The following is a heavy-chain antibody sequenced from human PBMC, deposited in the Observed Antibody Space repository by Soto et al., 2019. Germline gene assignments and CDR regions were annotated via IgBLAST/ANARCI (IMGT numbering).Heavy chain of an antibody. D-gene: IGHD3-3*01. CDR2: ISYDGSNK. J-gene: IGHJ6*02. CDR1: GFTFSSYG. V-gene: IGHV3-30*18. Sequence: HPGGSLRLSCAASGFTFSSYGMHWVRQAPGKGLEWVAVISYDGSNKYYADSVKGRFTISRDNSKNTLYLQMNSLRAEDTAVYYCAKDIHPFGVVPRTPEYYYYGMDVWGQGTTVTVSS. CDR3: AKDIHPFGVVPRTPEYYYYGMDV.